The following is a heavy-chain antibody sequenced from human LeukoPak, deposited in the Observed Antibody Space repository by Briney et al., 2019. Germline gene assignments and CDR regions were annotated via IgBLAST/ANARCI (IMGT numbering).Heavy chain of an antibody. J-gene: IGHJ4*02. CDR2: INHSGYT. V-gene: IGHV4-34*01. Sequence: SETLSLTCAVSGVSFDDYYWSWVRQTPGKGLEWIGEINHSGYTNDSPSLKSRVTLSIDTSRKQFSLNLRSVTLADTGIYYCTRMTAGHDYWGQGTLVTVSS. D-gene: IGHD2-21*02. CDR1: GVSFDDYY. CDR3: TRMTAGHDY.